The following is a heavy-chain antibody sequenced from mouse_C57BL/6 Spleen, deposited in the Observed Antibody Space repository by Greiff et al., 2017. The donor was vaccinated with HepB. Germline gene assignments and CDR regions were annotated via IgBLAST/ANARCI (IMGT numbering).Heavy chain of an antibody. CDR2: IDPSDSYT. D-gene: IGHD1-1*01. CDR3: ARRYGSPYYWYFDV. Sequence: QVQLQQSGAELVKPGASVKLSCKASGYTFTSYWMQWVKQRPGQGLEWIGEIDPSDSYTNYNQKFKGKATLTVDTSSSTAYMQLSSLTSEDSAVYYCARRYGSPYYWYFDVWGTGTTVTVSS. V-gene: IGHV1-50*01. CDR1: GYTFTSYW. J-gene: IGHJ1*03.